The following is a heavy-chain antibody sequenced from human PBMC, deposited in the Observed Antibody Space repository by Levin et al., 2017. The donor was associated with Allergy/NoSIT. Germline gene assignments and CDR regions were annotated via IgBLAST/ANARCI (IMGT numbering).Heavy chain of an antibody. Sequence: LSLTCAASGFTFSSYGMHWVRQPPGKGLEWVAVISYDGSNKYYADSVKGRFTISRDNSKNTLYLQMNSLRAEDTAVYYCAKDLSSIAVAGAYYFDYWGQGTLVTVSS. CDR3: AKDLSSIAVAGAYYFDY. D-gene: IGHD6-19*01. J-gene: IGHJ4*02. V-gene: IGHV3-30*18. CDR2: ISYDGSNK. CDR1: GFTFSSYG.